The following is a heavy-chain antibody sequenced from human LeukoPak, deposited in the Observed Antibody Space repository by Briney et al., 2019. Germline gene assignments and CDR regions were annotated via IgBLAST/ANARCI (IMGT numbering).Heavy chain of an antibody. V-gene: IGHV3-43D*03. J-gene: IGHJ3*02. D-gene: IGHD3-22*01. CDR1: GFTFDDYA. CDR2: ISWDGGST. CDR3: AKAGGRVITAAFDI. Sequence: GGSLRLSYAASGFTFDDYAMHWVRQAPGKGLEWVSLISWDGGSTYYADSVKGRFTISRDNSKNSLYLQMNSLRAEDTALYYCAKAGGRVITAAFDIWGQGTMVTVSS.